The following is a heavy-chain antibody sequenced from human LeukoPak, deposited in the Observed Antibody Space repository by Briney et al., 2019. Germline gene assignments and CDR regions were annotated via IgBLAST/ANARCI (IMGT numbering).Heavy chain of an antibody. V-gene: IGHV5-51*01. CDR3: ARSPYYYDSSGYYNTLDY. D-gene: IGHD3-22*01. CDR2: IYPGDSDT. J-gene: IGHJ4*02. CDR1: GYSFTSYW. Sequence: GESLKISCKGSGYSFTSYWIGWVRQMPGKGLEWMGIIYPGDSDTRYSPSFQGQVTISADKSISTGYLQWSSLKASDTAMYYCARSPYYYDSSGYYNTLDYWGQGTLVTVSS.